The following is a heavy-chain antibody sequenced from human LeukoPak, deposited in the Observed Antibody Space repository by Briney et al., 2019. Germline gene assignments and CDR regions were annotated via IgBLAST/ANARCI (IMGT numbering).Heavy chain of an antibody. V-gene: IGHV1-24*01. CDR3: ATVLGYSSNSPLYYYYYGMDV. CDR1: GYTFTSYY. Sequence: GASVKVSCKASGYTFTSYYMHWVRQAPGQGLEWMGGFDPEDGETIYAQKFQGRVTMTEDTSTDTAYMELSSLRSEDTAVYYCATVLGYSSNSPLYYYYYGMDVWGQGTTVTVSS. J-gene: IGHJ6*02. D-gene: IGHD5-12*01. CDR2: FDPEDGET.